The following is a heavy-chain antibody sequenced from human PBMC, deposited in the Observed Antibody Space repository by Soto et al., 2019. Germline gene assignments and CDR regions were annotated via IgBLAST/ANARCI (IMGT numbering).Heavy chain of an antibody. CDR1: GGSISSSSYY. D-gene: IGHD1-1*01. CDR2: IYYSGGT. CDR3: ARQTRAGTTSYYYYYMDV. J-gene: IGHJ6*03. Sequence: SETLSLTCTVSGGSISSSSYYWGWIRQPPGKGLGWIGGIYYSGGTWYNPSLKSGVTISVDTSKDQFSLKLSSVTAADTAVYYCARQTRAGTTSYYYYYMDVWGKGTTVTVSS. V-gene: IGHV4-39*01.